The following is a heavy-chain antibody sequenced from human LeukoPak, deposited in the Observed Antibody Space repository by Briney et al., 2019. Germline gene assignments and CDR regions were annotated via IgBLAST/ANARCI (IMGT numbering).Heavy chain of an antibody. D-gene: IGHD2-2*01. CDR3: ARNARGPGDF. CDR2: VKQDGSEK. V-gene: IGHV3-7*01. CDR1: GLTFSTYW. Sequence: GGSLRLSCAASGLTFSTYWMNWVRQAPGKGLEWVANVKQDGSEKYYVDSVKGRFTISRDNAKKLVYLQMNSLRAEDTAIYYCARNARGPGDFWGQGTVVTVSS. J-gene: IGHJ4*02.